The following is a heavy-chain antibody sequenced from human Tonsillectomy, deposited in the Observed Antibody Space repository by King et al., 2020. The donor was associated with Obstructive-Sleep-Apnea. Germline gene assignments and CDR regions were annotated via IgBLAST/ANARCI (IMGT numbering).Heavy chain of an antibody. Sequence: VQLVESGGGLVQPGGSLRLSCAASGFYFSGHWMSCGRQAPGKGLGWGGSINPDGSGKHYVDSVKGRFTISRDNTQNSLYLQMSSLRAEDTAVYYCARLKGTATRYDCWGQGTLVSVSS. D-gene: IGHD2-2*01. V-gene: IGHV3-7*03. CDR1: GFYFSGHW. CDR3: ARLKGTATRYDC. J-gene: IGHJ4*02. CDR2: INPDGSGK.